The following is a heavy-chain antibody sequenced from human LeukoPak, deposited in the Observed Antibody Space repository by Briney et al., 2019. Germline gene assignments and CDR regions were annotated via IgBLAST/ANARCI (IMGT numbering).Heavy chain of an antibody. J-gene: IGHJ6*03. CDR1: GGTSISYA. V-gene: IGHV1-69*05. Sequence: AKVSCKASGGTSISYAISWVRQAPGQGLAWMGGIIPIFGTANYVQKFQGRVTITTDESTSTAYMELSSLRSEDTAVYYCARVKYSSSWIHYYYYMDVWGKGTTVTVSS. D-gene: IGHD6-6*01. CDR2: IIPIFGTA. CDR3: ARVKYSSSWIHYYYYMDV.